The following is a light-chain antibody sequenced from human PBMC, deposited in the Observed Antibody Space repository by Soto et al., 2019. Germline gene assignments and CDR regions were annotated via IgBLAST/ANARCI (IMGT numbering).Light chain of an antibody. J-gene: IGLJ1*01. Sequence: QSVLTQPASVSGSPGQSITISCTGTSSDVGSYNLVSWYQQHPGKAPKLTIYEVSKRPSGVSNRFSGSKSGNTASLTISGLQAEDEADYYCCSYASSSTPSYVFGTGTKVTVL. CDR2: EVS. CDR1: SSDVGSYNL. V-gene: IGLV2-23*02. CDR3: CSYASSSTPSYV.